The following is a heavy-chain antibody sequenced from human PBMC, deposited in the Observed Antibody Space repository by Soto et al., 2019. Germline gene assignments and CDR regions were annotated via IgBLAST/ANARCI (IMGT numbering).Heavy chain of an antibody. Sequence: VASVKVSCKASGDIFTSFDINWVRQATGQGLEWIGWMNPSGDTGHAQNFQGRVTLSRDTSINTAYMELSSLRSDDTAIYYCARYIFGRGFAVWG. CDR1: GDIFTSFD. CDR2: MNPSGDT. J-gene: IGHJ3*01. V-gene: IGHV1-8*01. D-gene: IGHD3-9*01. CDR3: ARYIFGRGFAV.